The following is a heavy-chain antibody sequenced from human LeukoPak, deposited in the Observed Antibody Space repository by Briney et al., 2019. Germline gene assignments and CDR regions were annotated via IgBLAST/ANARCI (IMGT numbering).Heavy chain of an antibody. D-gene: IGHD1-14*01. Sequence: SETLSLTCAVSGYSISSGYYWGWIRQPPGKGLEWIGSIYHSRSTYYNPSLKSRVTISVDTSKNQFSLKLSSVTAADTAMYYCASQNPQTSVDIWGQGTMVTVSS. CDR1: GYSISSGYY. J-gene: IGHJ3*02. V-gene: IGHV4-38-2*01. CDR3: ASQNPQTSVDI. CDR2: IYHSRST.